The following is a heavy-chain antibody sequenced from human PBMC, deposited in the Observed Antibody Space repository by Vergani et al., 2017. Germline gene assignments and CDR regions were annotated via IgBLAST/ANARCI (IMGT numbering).Heavy chain of an antibody. CDR1: GGSVSSGSYY. CDR2: IYYSGST. D-gene: IGHD3-22*01. J-gene: IGHJ4*02. CDR3: ARVADYYDSSGYYPDY. V-gene: IGHV4-61*01. Sequence: QVQLQESGPGLVKPSETLSPTCTVSGGSVSSGSYYWSWIRQPPGKGLEWIGYIYYSGSTNYNPSLKSRVTISVDTSKNQFSLKLSSVTAADTAVYYCARVADYYDSSGYYPDYWGQGTLVTVSS.